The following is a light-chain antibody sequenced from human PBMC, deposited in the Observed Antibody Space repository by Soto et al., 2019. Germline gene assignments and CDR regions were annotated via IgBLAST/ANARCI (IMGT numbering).Light chain of an antibody. Sequence: QSALTQPASVSGSPGQAITISCSGTSSDVGAFNYVSWYQQHPGKAPKLMIYDVTNRPSVVSNRFSGSKSGNTASLTIAGLRAEDEADYYCNSYTSNNTYVFGTGTKVTVL. CDR3: NSYTSNNTYV. CDR1: SSDVGAFNY. J-gene: IGLJ1*01. CDR2: DVT. V-gene: IGLV2-14*03.